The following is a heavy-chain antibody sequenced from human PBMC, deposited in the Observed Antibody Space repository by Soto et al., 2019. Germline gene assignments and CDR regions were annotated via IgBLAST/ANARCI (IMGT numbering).Heavy chain of an antibody. Sequence: EVQLVQSGAEVKKPGESLKISCQGSGYTFTNNWIGWVRQMPGKGLEWMGIIYPGDSETRYSPSFQGQVTISADTSINVAYLQLRASDTAMYYCARLGQASRNPLWDNWGQGTLVTVSP. J-gene: IGHJ4*02. V-gene: IGHV5-51*01. D-gene: IGHD6-6*01. CDR1: GYTFTNNW. CDR2: IYPGDSET. CDR3: ARLGQASRNPLWDN.